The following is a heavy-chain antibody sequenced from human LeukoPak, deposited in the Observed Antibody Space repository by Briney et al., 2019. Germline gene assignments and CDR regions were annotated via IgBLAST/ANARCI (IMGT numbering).Heavy chain of an antibody. CDR2: IIPILGIT. J-gene: IGHJ4*02. CDR1: GGTFSSYA. V-gene: IGHV1-69*04. CDR3: ARDGSGYYDSSGNLFDY. Sequence: GASVKVPCKASGGTFSSYAISWVRQAPGQGLEWMGRIIPILGITNYAQKFQGRVTITADKSTSTAYMELSSLRSEDTAVYYCARDGSGYYDSSGNLFDYWGQGTLVTVSS. D-gene: IGHD3-22*01.